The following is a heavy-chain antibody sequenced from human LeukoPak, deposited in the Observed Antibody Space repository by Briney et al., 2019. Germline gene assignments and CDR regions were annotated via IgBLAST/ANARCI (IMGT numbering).Heavy chain of an antibody. CDR2: ISYDGGNK. CDR3: AKGTHYYDSSGYWGAFDI. CDR1: GFTFSSND. D-gene: IGHD3-22*01. Sequence: GGSLRLSCAASGFTFSSNDIHWVRQAPGKGLEWVVVISYDGGNKYYAHSVKGRFAISRDNSKNTLYLQMNSLRAEDTAVYYCAKGTHYYDSSGYWGAFDIWGQGTMVTVSS. J-gene: IGHJ3*02. V-gene: IGHV3-30*18.